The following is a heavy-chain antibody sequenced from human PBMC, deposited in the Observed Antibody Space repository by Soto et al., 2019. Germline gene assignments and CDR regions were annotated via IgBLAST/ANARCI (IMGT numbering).Heavy chain of an antibody. D-gene: IGHD2-15*01. Sequence: GGSLRLSCAASGFTFDDYAMHWVRQAPGKGLEWVSGISWNSGSIGYADSVKGRFTISRDNAKNSLYLQMNSLRAEDTALYYCAREVVVVAHPLRSTYYYMDVWGKGTTVTVSS. CDR3: AREVVVVAHPLRSTYYYMDV. V-gene: IGHV3-9*01. CDR1: GFTFDDYA. J-gene: IGHJ6*03. CDR2: ISWNSGSI.